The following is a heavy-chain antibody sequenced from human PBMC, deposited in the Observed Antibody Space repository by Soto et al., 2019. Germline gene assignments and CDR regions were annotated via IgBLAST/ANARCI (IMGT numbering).Heavy chain of an antibody. CDR2: ISDGVTTI. Sequence: EAELVESGGGLLQPGGSLTLSCAASGFIFSDYEVDWVRQAPGRGPEWISYISDGVTTIYYAASVKGRFTISRDDAKKSLYLHMNNLRVDDTAIYFCVKEYCTGGTCFDAFDLWGQGTVVTVSS. J-gene: IGHJ3*01. D-gene: IGHD2-8*02. CDR1: GFIFSDYE. CDR3: VKEYCTGGTCFDAFDL. V-gene: IGHV3-48*03.